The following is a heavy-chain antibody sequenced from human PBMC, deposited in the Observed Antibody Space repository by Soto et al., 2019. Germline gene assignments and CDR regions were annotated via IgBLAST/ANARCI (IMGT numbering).Heavy chain of an antibody. J-gene: IGHJ4*02. CDR1: GFTFSTHA. CDR2: IGSSGGST. V-gene: IGHV3-23*01. Sequence: GGSLRLSCAASGFTFSTHAMSWVRQAPGKGLEWVSGIGSSGGSTYYADSVKGRFTISRDNSKNTLYLQMNSLRAEDTAVYYCAREGSGSTIPRTLFYFDYWGQGTLVTVSS. D-gene: IGHD3-3*01. CDR3: AREGSGSTIPRTLFYFDY.